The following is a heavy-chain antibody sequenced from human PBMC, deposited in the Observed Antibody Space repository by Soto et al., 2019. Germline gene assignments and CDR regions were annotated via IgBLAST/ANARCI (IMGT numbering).Heavy chain of an antibody. V-gene: IGHV3-30*18. J-gene: IGHJ6*02. CDR2: ISYDGSNK. Sequence: HPGGSLRLSCAASGFTFSSYGMHWVRQAPGKGLEWVAVISYDGSNKYYADSVKGRFTISRDNSKNTLYLQMNSLRAEDTAVYYCAKDIDRSSTSCYSVYGMDVWGQGTTVTVSS. CDR3: AKDIDRSSTSCYSVYGMDV. D-gene: IGHD2-2*01. CDR1: GFTFSSYG.